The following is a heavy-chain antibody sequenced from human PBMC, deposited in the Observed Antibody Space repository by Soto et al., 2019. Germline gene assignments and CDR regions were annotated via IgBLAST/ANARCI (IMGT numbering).Heavy chain of an antibody. CDR2: INPSGGST. CDR3: ARAGGRGIFGYYYGMDV. Sequence: RASVKDSCKASGYTFTSYYMHWVRQAPGRGLEWMRIINPSGGSTSYAQKFQGRVTMTRDTSTSTVYMELSSLRSEDTAVYYCARAGGRGIFGYYYGMDVWGQGTTVTVSS. CDR1: GYTFTSYY. D-gene: IGHD3-3*01. V-gene: IGHV1-46*01. J-gene: IGHJ6*02.